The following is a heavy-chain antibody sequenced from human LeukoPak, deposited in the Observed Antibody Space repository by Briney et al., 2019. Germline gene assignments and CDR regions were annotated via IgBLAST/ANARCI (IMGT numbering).Heavy chain of an antibody. D-gene: IGHD1-14*01. CDR3: AREGNQGGFDY. CDR1: GGSISSYY. V-gene: IGHV4-59*01. CDR2: IYYSGST. J-gene: IGHJ4*02. Sequence: SETLSLTCTVSGGSISSYYWSWIRQPPGKGLERIGYIYYSGSTNYNPSLKSRVTISVDTSKNQFSLKLSSVTAADTAVYYCAREGNQGGFDYWGQGTLVTVSS.